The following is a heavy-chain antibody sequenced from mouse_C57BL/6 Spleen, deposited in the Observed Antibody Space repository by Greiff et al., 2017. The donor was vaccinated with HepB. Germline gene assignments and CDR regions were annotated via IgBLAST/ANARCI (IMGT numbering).Heavy chain of an antibody. J-gene: IGHJ2*01. Sequence: QVQLQQPGAELVKPGASVKLSCKASGYTFTSYWMHWVKQRPGQGLEWIGMIHPNSGRTNYNEKFKSKATLTVDTSSSTAYMQLSSLTSEDSAVYYCARLGYGSSYDYWGQGTTLTVSS. V-gene: IGHV1-64*01. CDR2: IHPNSGRT. CDR3: ARLGYGSSYDY. D-gene: IGHD1-1*01. CDR1: GYTFTSYW.